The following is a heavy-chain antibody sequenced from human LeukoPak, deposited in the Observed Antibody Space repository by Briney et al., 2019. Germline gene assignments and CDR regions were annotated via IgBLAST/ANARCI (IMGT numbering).Heavy chain of an antibody. CDR2: IIPIFGTA. CDR3: ARPQLYGSGSYPYYYYYGMTS. J-gene: IGHJ6*04. V-gene: IGHV1-69*13. CDR1: GGTFSSYA. Sequence: ASVKVSCKASGGTFSSYAISWVRQAPGQGLEWMGGIIPIFGTANYAQKFQGRVTITADESTSTAYMELSSLRSEDTAVYYCARPQLYGSGSYPYYYYYGMTSGAKGPRSPSPQ. D-gene: IGHD3-10*01.